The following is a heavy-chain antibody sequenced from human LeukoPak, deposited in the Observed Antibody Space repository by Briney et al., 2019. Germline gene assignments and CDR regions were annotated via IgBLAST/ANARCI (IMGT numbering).Heavy chain of an antibody. CDR2: IKQDGSEK. D-gene: IGHD4-23*01. CDR3: ARDYGGSSPFDY. Sequence: PGGSLRLSCAASGFTFSSYWMSWVRQAPGKGLEWVADIKQDGSEKYYVDSVKRRFTICRDNAKNSLYLQMSSLTAEDTAVYYCARDYGGSSPFDYWGKGTLVSVSS. V-gene: IGHV3-7*01. J-gene: IGHJ4*02. CDR1: GFTFSSYW.